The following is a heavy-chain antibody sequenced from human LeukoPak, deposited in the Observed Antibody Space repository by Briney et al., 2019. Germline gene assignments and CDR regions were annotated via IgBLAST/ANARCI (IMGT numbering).Heavy chain of an antibody. CDR1: GGSISSYY. D-gene: IGHD3-10*01. V-gene: IGHV4-59*01. J-gene: IGHJ4*02. CDR3: ARDRALWFGESPYFDY. CDR2: IYYSGST. Sequence: PSQTLSLTCTVSGGSISSYYWSWIRQPPGRGLEWIGYIYYSGSTNYNPSLKSRVTISVDTSKNQFSLKLSSVTAADTAVYYCARDRALWFGESPYFDYWGQGTLVTVSS.